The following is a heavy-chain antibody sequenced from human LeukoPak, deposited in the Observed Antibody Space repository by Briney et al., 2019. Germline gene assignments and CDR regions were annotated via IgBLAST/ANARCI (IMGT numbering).Heavy chain of an antibody. Sequence: GGSLRLSCVDSGFTFSSYWMNWVRQAPGKGLEWVASIKEDGSDIYYVDSVKGRFTISRDRSQNPLYLQMKSLRAEDTAVYYCARGAMSTFARFDSWGQGTLVSVSS. CDR1: GFTFSSYW. V-gene: IGHV3-7*03. J-gene: IGHJ4*02. D-gene: IGHD2/OR15-2a*01. CDR2: IKEDGSDI. CDR3: ARGAMSTFARFDS.